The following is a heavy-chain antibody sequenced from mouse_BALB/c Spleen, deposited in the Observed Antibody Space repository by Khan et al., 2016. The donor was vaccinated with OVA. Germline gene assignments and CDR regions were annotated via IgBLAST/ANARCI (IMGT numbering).Heavy chain of an antibody. CDR3: ARGGYDGNWYFDV. Sequence: EVQLQQSGPELVKPGASVKMSCKASGYTFTSYVMHWVKQKPGQGLEWIGYINPYNDGTKYNEKFKGKATLTSDKSSSTAYMELSSLTSEDSAVYYCARGGYDGNWYFDVWGAGTTVTVSS. CDR2: INPYNDGT. CDR1: GYTFTSYV. J-gene: IGHJ1*01. D-gene: IGHD2-1*01. V-gene: IGHV1S136*01.